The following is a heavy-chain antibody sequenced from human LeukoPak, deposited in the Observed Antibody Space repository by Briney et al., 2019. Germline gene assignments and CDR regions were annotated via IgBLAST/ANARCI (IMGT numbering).Heavy chain of an antibody. CDR3: AKYYDSSGYSPFDY. D-gene: IGHD3-22*01. J-gene: IGHJ4*02. CDR1: GFTFSSYS. Sequence: GGSLRLSCAASGFTFSSYSMNWVRQAPGKGLEWVSDISSSSSTIYYADSVKGRFTISRDNAKNSLYLEMNSLRAEDTAVYYCAKYYDSSGYSPFDYWGQGALVTVSS. CDR2: ISSSSSTI. V-gene: IGHV3-48*01.